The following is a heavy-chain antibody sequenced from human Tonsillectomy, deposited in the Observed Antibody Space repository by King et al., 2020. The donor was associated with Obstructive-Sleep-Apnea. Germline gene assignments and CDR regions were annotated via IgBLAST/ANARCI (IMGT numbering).Heavy chain of an antibody. Sequence: VQLVESGGGLVQPGGSLRLSCAASGFTFSSYSMNWVRQAPGKGLEWVSYISSSSSTIYYADSVKGRFTISRDNAKNSLYLQMNSLRAEDTAVYYCARDVSGCSGGSWYFFDNWGQGTLVTVSS. D-gene: IGHD2-15*01. CDR1: GFTFSSYS. CDR3: ARDVSGCSGGSWYFFDN. V-gene: IGHV3-48*04. CDR2: ISSSSSTI. J-gene: IGHJ4*02.